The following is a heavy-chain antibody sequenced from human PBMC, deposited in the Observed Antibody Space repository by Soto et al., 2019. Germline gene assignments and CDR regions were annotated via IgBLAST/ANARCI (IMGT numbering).Heavy chain of an antibody. J-gene: IGHJ4*02. D-gene: IGHD3-22*01. CDR3: ARGRDSSGYYYFYFDY. CDR2: INPNSGGT. CDR1: GYTFTGYY. V-gene: IGHV1-2*04. Sequence: ASVKVSCKASGYTFTGYYMHWVRQAPGQGLEWMGWINPNSGGTNYAQKFQGWVTMTRDTSISTAYMELSSLRSEDTAVYYCARGRDSSGYYYFYFDYWGQGTLVTVSS.